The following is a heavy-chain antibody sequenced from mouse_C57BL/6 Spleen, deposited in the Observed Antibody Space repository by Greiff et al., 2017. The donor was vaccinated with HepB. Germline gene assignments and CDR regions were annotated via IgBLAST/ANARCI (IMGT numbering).Heavy chain of an antibody. CDR3: ASNYGSSYWYFNV. CDR2: IHPNSGST. J-gene: IGHJ1*03. Sequence: QVQLQQPGAELVKPGASVKLSCKASGYTFTSYWMHWVKQRPGQGLEWIGMIHPNSGSTNYNEKFKSKATLTVDNSSTTAYMQLSSLTSEDSAVYYCASNYGSSYWYFNVWGTGTTVTVSS. V-gene: IGHV1-64*01. CDR1: GYTFTSYW. D-gene: IGHD1-1*01.